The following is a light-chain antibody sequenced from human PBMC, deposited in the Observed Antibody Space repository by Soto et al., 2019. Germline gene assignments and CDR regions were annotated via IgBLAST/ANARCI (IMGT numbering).Light chain of an antibody. Sequence: AIQMTQSPSSLSASVGDRVPITCRASQGIRNDLGWYQQKPGKAPKLLIYAASSLQSGVPSRFSGSGSGTDVTLTSSSLQPEDFATYYCLQDYNYPWTFGQGTKVEIK. J-gene: IGKJ1*01. CDR1: QGIRND. V-gene: IGKV1-6*01. CDR2: AAS. CDR3: LQDYNYPWT.